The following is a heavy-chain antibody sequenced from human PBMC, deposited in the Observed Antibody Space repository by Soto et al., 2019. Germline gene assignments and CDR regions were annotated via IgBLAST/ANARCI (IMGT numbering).Heavy chain of an antibody. D-gene: IGHD6-19*01. J-gene: IGHJ3*02. Sequence: GGSLRLSCAASGFTFSSYSMNWVRQAPGKGLEWVSSISSSSSYIYYADSVKGRFTISRDNAKNSLYLQMNSLRAEDTAVYYCARDPVAVADKGGAFDIWGQGTMVTVSS. CDR3: ARDPVAVADKGGAFDI. CDR1: GFTFSSYS. V-gene: IGHV3-21*01. CDR2: ISSSSSYI.